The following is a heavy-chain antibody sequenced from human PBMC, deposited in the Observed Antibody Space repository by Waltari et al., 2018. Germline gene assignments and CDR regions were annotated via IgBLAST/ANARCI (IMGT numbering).Heavy chain of an antibody. D-gene: IGHD2-8*01. CDR1: GYSISSGYY. J-gene: IGHJ4*02. CDR3: ARDGMQGVASYDY. CDR2: IYQSGRT. Sequence: QVQLQESGPGLVKPSETLSLTCAVSGYSISSGYYWGWIRQPPGKGLEWIGSIYQSGRTYYNPSIKRRGTISVDTSKTQFSLKLSSVTAADTAVYYWARDGMQGVASYDYWGQGTLVTVSS. V-gene: IGHV4-38-2*02.